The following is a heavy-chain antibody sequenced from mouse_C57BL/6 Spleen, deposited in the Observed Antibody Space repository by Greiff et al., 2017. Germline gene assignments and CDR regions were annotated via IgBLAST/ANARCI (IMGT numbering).Heavy chain of an antibody. CDR1: GYTFTSYG. J-gene: IGHJ3*01. CDR3: AILYDYDAWFAY. Sequence: VQLQQSGAELVRPGASVKLSCKASGYTFTSYGISWVKQRTGQGLEWIGEIYPRSGNTYYNEKFKGKATLTADKSSSTAYMELRSLTSEDSAVYYCAILYDYDAWFAYWGQGTLVTVSA. D-gene: IGHD2-4*01. V-gene: IGHV1-81*01. CDR2: IYPRSGNT.